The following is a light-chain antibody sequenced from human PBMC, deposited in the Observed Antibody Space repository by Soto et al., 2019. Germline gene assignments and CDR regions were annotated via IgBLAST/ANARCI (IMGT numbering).Light chain of an antibody. V-gene: IGLV2-14*01. CDR3: SSYTSSSSLV. CDR2: EVS. Sequence: QSALTQPASVSGSPGQSITISCTGTSSDIGGYNYVSWYQQHPGKAPKLIIYEVSNRPSGVSNRFSGSKSGNTASLTISGLQAEDEGDYFCSSYTSSSSLVFGGGTQLTVL. J-gene: IGLJ2*01. CDR1: SSDIGGYNY.